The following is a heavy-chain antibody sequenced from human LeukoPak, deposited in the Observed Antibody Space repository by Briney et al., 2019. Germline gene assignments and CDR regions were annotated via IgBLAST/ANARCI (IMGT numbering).Heavy chain of an antibody. J-gene: IGHJ4*02. CDR1: GFTFDHYT. Sequence: GGSLRLSCAASGFTFDHYTMHWVRQAPGKGLEWVSLISWDGGSTYYADTVKGRFTISRDNSKNSLSLQMNSLRAEDTALYYCAKDGKNFFDYWGQGTLVTVSS. V-gene: IGHV3-43*01. CDR2: ISWDGGST. CDR3: AKDGKNFFDY.